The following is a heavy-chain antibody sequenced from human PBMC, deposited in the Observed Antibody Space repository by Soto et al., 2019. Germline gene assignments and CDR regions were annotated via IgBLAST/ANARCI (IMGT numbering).Heavy chain of an antibody. Sequence: QVQLVQSGAEVRKPGSSVKVSCKASGGTFSRHAISWVRQAPGQGLEWMGGIIPIFGTANHAQKFQGRVTIIADESTSTVYLELSSLRSEDTAMYYCARGWGYDSNDYYYSYWGQVTLVIVSP. CDR1: GGTFSRHA. CDR3: ARGWGYDSNDYYYSY. D-gene: IGHD3-22*01. CDR2: IIPIFGTA. J-gene: IGHJ4*02. V-gene: IGHV1-69*01.